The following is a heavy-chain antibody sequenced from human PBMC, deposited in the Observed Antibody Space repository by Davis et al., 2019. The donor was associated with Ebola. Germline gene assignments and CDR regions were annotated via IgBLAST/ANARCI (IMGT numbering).Heavy chain of an antibody. J-gene: IGHJ4*02. D-gene: IGHD6-6*01. CDR3: AREYIRYSSSSQGY. CDR2: ISSSSSYI. Sequence: GESLKISCAASGFTFSSYSMNLVRQAPGKGLEWVSSISSSSSYIYYADSVKGRFTISRDNAKNSLYLQMNSLRAEDTAVYYCAREYIRYSSSSQGYWGQGTLVTVSS. V-gene: IGHV3-21*04. CDR1: GFTFSSYS.